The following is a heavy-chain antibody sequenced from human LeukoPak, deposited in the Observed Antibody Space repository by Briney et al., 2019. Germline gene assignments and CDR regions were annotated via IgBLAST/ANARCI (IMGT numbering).Heavy chain of an antibody. V-gene: IGHV3-43D*03. CDR2: ISWDGGST. D-gene: IGHD3-10*01. CDR3: AKDTTSGYYYYMDV. Sequence: GGSLRLPCAASGFTSDDYAMHWVRQAPGKGLEWVSLISWDGGSTYYADSVKGRFTISRDNSKNSLYLQMNSLRAEDTALYYCAKDTTSGYYYYMDVWGKGTTVTVSS. J-gene: IGHJ6*03. CDR1: GFTSDDYA.